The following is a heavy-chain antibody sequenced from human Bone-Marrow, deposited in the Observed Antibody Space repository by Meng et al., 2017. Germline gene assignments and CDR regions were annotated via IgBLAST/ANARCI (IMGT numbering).Heavy chain of an antibody. CDR3: ASAPINYDQLTGYYSGAFDI. Sequence: LTLSCTVSGASMRSYYWSWIRQAPGKGLEWIGEISYSGSTKYNPSLNSRVTISMDTSKMQFSLKLSAVAAADTAVYYCASAPINYDQLTGYYSGAFDIWGPGTMVTVSS. D-gene: IGHD3-9*01. CDR2: ISYSGST. V-gene: IGHV4-59*01. J-gene: IGHJ3*02. CDR1: GASMRSYY.